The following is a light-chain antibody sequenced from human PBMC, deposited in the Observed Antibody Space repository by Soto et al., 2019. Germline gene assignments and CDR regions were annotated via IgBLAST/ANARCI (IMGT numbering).Light chain of an antibody. CDR1: QNVLFSSNNKHY. J-gene: IGKJ5*01. Sequence: DIVMTQSPDTLAVSLGERATINCKSSQNVLFSSNNKHYLAWYQQKPRQPPKLLIYWASTRESGVPDRFSGSGSGTDFTLTISSLQAEDVAVYYCQQYYSTITFGQGTRLEIK. CDR3: QQYYSTIT. CDR2: WAS. V-gene: IGKV4-1*01.